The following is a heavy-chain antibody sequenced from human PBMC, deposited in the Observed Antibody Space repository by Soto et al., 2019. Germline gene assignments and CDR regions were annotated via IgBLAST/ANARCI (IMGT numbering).Heavy chain of an antibody. D-gene: IGHD1-1*01. V-gene: IGHV3-30*03. Sequence: GGSLRLSCEASTFAFTFRNYGRHWVRLVPGKGLEWLAVISHDGDDQYYADSVKGRFTVSRDNVRNILYLQMNSLRSEYTALYYCARDSVQKGTFDYWGQGTLV. CDR3: ARDSVQKGTFDY. CDR1: TFAFTFRNYG. CDR2: ISHDGDDQ. J-gene: IGHJ4*02.